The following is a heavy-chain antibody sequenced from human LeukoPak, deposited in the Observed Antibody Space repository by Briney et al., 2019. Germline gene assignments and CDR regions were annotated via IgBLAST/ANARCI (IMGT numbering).Heavy chain of an antibody. CDR3: ARLGGYGGNSGFAAY. V-gene: IGHV4-59*08. CDR2: IYYSGST. CDR1: GGSISSYY. D-gene: IGHD4-23*01. J-gene: IGHJ4*02. Sequence: SETLSLTCTVSGGSISSYYWSWIRQPPGKGLEWIGYIYYSGSTNYNPLLKSRVTISVDTSKNQFSLKLSSVTAADTAVYYCARLGGYGGNSGFAAYWGQGTLVTVSS.